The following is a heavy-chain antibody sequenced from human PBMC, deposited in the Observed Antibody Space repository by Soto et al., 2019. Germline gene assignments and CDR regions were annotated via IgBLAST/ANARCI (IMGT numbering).Heavy chain of an antibody. V-gene: IGHV3-23*01. CDR1: GFTFSSYA. CDR2: ISGSGGST. J-gene: IGHJ4*02. Sequence: GGSLRLSCAASGFTFSSYAMSWVRQAPGKGLEWVSAISGSGGSTYYADSVKGRFTISRDNSKNTLYLQMNSLRAEDTAVYYCAYSEGPIFGVVIFDYWGQGTLVPVSS. CDR3: AYSEGPIFGVVIFDY. D-gene: IGHD3-3*01.